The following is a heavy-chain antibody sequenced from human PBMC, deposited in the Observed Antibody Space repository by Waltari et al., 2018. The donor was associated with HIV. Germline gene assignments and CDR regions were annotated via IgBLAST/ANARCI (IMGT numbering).Heavy chain of an antibody. CDR3: ARGDVVEETGDYYYGIDV. D-gene: IGHD2-2*01. CDR1: GYTFTSYS. CDR2: INPSRGST. V-gene: IGHV1-46*03. J-gene: IGHJ6*02. Sequence: QVQLVQSGAEVKKPGASVKVSCTASGYTFTSYSLHWVGQAPGQGLEWMGKINPSRGSTTFAQKFQGRVTMTRDTSTNTVYMDLSSLRSEDTAVYYCARGDVVEETGDYYYGIDVWGQGTTVTVSS.